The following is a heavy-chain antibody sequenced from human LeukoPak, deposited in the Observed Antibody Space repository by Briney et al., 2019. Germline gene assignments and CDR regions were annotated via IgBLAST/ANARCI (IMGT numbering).Heavy chain of an antibody. CDR1: GFSFRNYG. J-gene: IGHJ4*02. CDR2: IWYDGSTK. CDR3: VRDTSLYSGGYYFQLHY. V-gene: IGHV3-33*01. Sequence: GGSLRLSCAASGFSFRNYGMHWVRQAPGKGLEWVAVIWYDGSTKYYGDSVKSRFTISRDNSKNTLYLQMNSLRAEDTAVYYCVRDTSLYSGGYYFQLHYWGQGALVTVSS. D-gene: IGHD3-3*01.